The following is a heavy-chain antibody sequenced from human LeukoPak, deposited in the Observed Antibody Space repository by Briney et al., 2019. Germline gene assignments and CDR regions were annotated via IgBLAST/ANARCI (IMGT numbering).Heavy chain of an antibody. V-gene: IGHV3-11*04. J-gene: IGHJ4*02. D-gene: IGHD3-16*01. Sequence: GGSLRLSCAASGFIFTDYWMHWVRQAPGKGLEWISYIRGGGGIINYADSVKGRFIISRDNAKNSLSLEMNSLRADDTAVYYCVRDHNWAFDYWGQGTLVTVSS. CDR1: GFIFTDYW. CDR3: VRDHNWAFDY. CDR2: IRGGGGII.